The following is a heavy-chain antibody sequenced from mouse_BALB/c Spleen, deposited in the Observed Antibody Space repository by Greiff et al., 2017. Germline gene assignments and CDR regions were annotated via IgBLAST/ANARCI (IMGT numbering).Heavy chain of an antibody. CDR2: INPSTGYT. CDR3: ARSWHYFDY. Sequence: VQLQESGAELAKPGASVKMSCKASGYTFTSYWMHWVKQRPGQGLEWIGYINPSTGYTEYNQKFKDKATLTADKSSSTAYMQLSSLTSEDSAVYYCARSWHYFDYWGQGTTLTVSS. CDR1: GYTFTSYW. J-gene: IGHJ2*01. V-gene: IGHV1-7*01.